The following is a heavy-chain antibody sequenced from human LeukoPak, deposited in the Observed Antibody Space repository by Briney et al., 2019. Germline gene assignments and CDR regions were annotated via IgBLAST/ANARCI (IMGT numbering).Heavy chain of an antibody. Sequence: SETLSLTCTVSGGSITSGDSYWTWIRQPAGKGLELIGRFSTNGNVNSNPSLTSRVTIPVDRSNNRFSLRLGSVTAADTAVYYCARVNREMATITPWGQGTLVTVSS. CDR3: ARVNREMATITP. D-gene: IGHD5-24*01. CDR1: GGSITSGDSY. J-gene: IGHJ4*02. CDR2: FSTNGNV. V-gene: IGHV4-61*02.